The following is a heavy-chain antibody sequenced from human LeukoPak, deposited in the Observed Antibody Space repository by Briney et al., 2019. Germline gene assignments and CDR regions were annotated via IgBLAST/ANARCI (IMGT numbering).Heavy chain of an antibody. CDR3: ASLTTVISYFDY. V-gene: IGHV3-23*01. J-gene: IGHJ4*02. CDR2: ISGSGGST. CDR1: GGSISSSSYY. Sequence: PSETLSLTCTVSGGSISSSSYYWGWIRQPPGKGLEWVSTISGSGGSTYYADSVKGRFTISRDNSKNTLYLQMNSLRAEDTAVYYCASLTTVISYFDYWGQGTLVTVSS. D-gene: IGHD4-17*01.